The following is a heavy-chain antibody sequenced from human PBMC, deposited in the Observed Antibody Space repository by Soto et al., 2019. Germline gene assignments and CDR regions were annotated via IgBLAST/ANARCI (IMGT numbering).Heavy chain of an antibody. CDR3: AKDRYYYDSSGYSQFDY. Sequence: GGSLRLSCAASGFTFSSYGMHWVRQAPGKGLEWVAVISYDGSNKYYADSVKGRFTISRDNSKNTLYLQMNSLRAEDTAVYYCAKDRYYYDSSGYSQFDYWGQGTLVTVSS. D-gene: IGHD3-22*01. V-gene: IGHV3-30*18. CDR2: ISYDGSNK. CDR1: GFTFSSYG. J-gene: IGHJ4*02.